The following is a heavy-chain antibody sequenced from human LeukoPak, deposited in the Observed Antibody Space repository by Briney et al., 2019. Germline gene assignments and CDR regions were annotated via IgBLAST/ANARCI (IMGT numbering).Heavy chain of an antibody. Sequence: GGSLRLSCAASGFTFSSYGMHWVRQAPGKGLEWVAVIWYDGSNKYYADSVKGRFTISRDNAKNSLYLQMNSLRDEDTAVYYCARGYGAYDYWGQGTLVTVSS. CDR3: ARGYGAYDY. CDR1: GFTFSSYG. V-gene: IGHV3-33*01. D-gene: IGHD5-18*01. CDR2: IWYDGSNK. J-gene: IGHJ4*02.